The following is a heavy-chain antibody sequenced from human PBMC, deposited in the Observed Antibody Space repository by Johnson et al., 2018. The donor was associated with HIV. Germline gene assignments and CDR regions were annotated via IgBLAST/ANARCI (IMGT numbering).Heavy chain of an antibody. CDR1: GFTFSSYA. V-gene: IGHV3-23*04. J-gene: IGHJ3*02. Sequence: VQLVESGGGLVQPGGSLRLSCAASGFTFSSYAMSWVRQAPGKGLEWVSTITGSGDKTWYADSVKGRFTMSRDNAKKSRYLQMNSLRAEDTALYYCAKDLNYGSGPVDIWGQGTMVTVSS. CDR3: AKDLNYGSGPVDI. D-gene: IGHD3-10*01. CDR2: ITGSGDKT.